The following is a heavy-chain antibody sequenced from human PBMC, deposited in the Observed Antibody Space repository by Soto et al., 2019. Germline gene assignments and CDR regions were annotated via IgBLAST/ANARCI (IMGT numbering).Heavy chain of an antibody. D-gene: IGHD2-21*01. V-gene: IGHV3-64*01. J-gene: IGHJ6*02. CDR3: ARRIPFGYGMDV. CDR1: GFTFSSYA. Sequence: EVQLVESGGGLVQPGGSLRLSCAASGFTFSSYAMHWVRQAPGKGLKYVSAITSNGGNTDYASSVKGRFTISRDNSKNSLYLQVGSLRAEDMAVYYCARRIPFGYGMDVWGQGTTVTVSS. CDR2: ITSNGGNT.